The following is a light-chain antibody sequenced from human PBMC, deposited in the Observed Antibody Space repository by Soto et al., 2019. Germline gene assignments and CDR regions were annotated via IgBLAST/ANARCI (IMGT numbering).Light chain of an antibody. Sequence: TQSPATVSVSPGERATVSCRASQSLSSNLAWYQQNPGQAPRLLILGASERVNGIPARVSGSGSGTEFPLSISSLPSDDFALYYCQQYNTWPWTFGQGTKVEI. V-gene: IGKV3-15*01. CDR1: QSLSSN. CDR3: QQYNTWPWT. CDR2: GAS. J-gene: IGKJ1*01.